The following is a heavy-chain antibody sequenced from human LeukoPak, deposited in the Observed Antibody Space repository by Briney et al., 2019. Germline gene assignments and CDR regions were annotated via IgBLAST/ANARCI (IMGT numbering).Heavy chain of an antibody. CDR2: ISGSGGNT. V-gene: IGHV3-23*01. CDR3: AGDRRYDSSGYFQH. J-gene: IGHJ1*01. CDR1: GFTFSIYA. Sequence: PGGSLRLSCAASGFTFSIYAMSWVRQAPGKGLEWVSAISGSGGNTYYADSVKGRFTISRDNSKTMLYLQMNSLRVEVTAVYYCAGDRRYDSSGYFQHWGQGTLVTVSS. D-gene: IGHD3-22*01.